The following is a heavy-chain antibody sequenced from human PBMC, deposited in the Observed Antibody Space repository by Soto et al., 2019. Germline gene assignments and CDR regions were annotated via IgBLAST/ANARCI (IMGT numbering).Heavy chain of an antibody. J-gene: IGHJ4*02. CDR3: ARTDHSGGWAAWF. Sequence: QVQLQESGPGLVKPSETLTLTCTVSGDSVNGPSYVWAWIRQSPGKGLEWLGHIRYSGTTDYHPSLTSRVTISLDTSKNHFSLNLASVTSADSAVYYCARTDHSGGWAAWFWGQGTLVTVSA. D-gene: IGHD2-15*01. V-gene: IGHV4-61*03. CDR1: GDSVNGPSYV. CDR2: IRYSGTT.